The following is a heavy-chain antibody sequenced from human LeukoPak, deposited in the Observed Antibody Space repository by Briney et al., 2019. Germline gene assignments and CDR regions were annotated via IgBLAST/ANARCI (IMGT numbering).Heavy chain of an antibody. J-gene: IGHJ4*02. CDR1: GFTFSTNA. V-gene: IGHV3-23*01. Sequence: GGSLRLSCLTSGFTFSTNAMSWVRQAPGKGLEWISGISGSGASTYYADSVTGRFTISRDNSRNTLYLQMNSLRGDDTAVYYCAKDVGKWESLHFFDYWGQGTLSPSPQ. D-gene: IGHD1-26*01. CDR3: AKDVGKWESLHFFDY. CDR2: ISGSGAST.